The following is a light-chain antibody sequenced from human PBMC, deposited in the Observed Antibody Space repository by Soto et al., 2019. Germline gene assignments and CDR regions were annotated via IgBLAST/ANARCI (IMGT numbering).Light chain of an antibody. V-gene: IGKV3-11*01. CDR2: DAS. CDR3: HQRSNCPLT. J-gene: IGKJ4*01. CDR1: QSVSSY. Sequence: EIVLTQSPATLSLSPGERATLSCRASQSVSSYLAWYQQKPGQAPRLLIYDASNRATGIPARFSGSGSGTDFTLTISSLEPEDFAVYYCHQRSNCPLTFGGGTKVEI.